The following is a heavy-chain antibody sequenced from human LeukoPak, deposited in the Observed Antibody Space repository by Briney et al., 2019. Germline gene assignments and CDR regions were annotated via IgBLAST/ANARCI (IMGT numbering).Heavy chain of an antibody. V-gene: IGHV3-48*01. CDR1: GFTFSSYS. D-gene: IGHD2-2*01. CDR3: ASVVVPKQRSPFDY. Sequence: GGSLRLSCAASGFTFSSYSMNWVRQAPGKGLEWVSYISSSSSTIYYADSVKGRFTISRDNAKNSLYLQMNSLRAEDTAVYYCASVVVPKQRSPFDYWGQGTLVTVSS. J-gene: IGHJ4*02. CDR2: ISSSSSTI.